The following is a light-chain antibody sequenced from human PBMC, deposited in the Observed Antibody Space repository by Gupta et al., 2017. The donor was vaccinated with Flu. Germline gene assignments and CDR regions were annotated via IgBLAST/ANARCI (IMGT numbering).Light chain of an antibody. J-gene: IGLJ3*02. V-gene: IGLV2-8*01. CDR2: EVT. CDR1: SSDVGGYNY. CDR3: ASYAGSNNLV. Sequence: GQSVTISCTGTSSDVGGYNYVSWYQQYPGKAPKLMIFEVTKRPSGVPDRFSGSKSGNTASLTVSGLQAADAADYYCASYAGSNNLVFGGGT.